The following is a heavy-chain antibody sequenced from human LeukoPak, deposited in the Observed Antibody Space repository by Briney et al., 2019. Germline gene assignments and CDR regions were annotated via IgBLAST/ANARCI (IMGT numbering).Heavy chain of an antibody. CDR1: GFTFSDYY. J-gene: IGHJ6*02. V-gene: IGHV3-11*01. Sequence: GRSLRLACAASGFTFSDYYMSWIRQAPGEGLEWVSYISSSGSTIYYADSVKGRFTISRDNAKNSPYLQMNSLRAEDTAVYYCARGLDYGDDGDYYYGMDVWGQGTTVTVSS. D-gene: IGHD4-17*01. CDR3: ARGLDYGDDGDYYYGMDV. CDR2: ISSSGSTI.